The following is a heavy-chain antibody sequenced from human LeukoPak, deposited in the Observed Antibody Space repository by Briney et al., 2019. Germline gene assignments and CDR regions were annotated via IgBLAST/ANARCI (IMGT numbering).Heavy chain of an antibody. J-gene: IGHJ5*02. CDR2: MNPNSGNT. D-gene: IGHD2-2*01. CDR1: GYTFTSYD. CDR3: ARDGVYCSSTSCSNWFDP. Sequence: ASVKVSCKASGYTFTSYDINWVRHATGQGLEWMGWMNPNSGNTGYAQKFQGRITMTRNTSISTAYMELSSLRSEDTAVYYCARDGVYCSSTSCSNWFDPWGQGTLVTVSS. V-gene: IGHV1-8*01.